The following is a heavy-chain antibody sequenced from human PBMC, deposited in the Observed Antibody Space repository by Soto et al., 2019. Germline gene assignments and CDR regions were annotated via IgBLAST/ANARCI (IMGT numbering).Heavy chain of an antibody. D-gene: IGHD5-12*01. CDR3: ARAVATIRGSLWFAP. Sequence: SETLSLTCTVSGGSISSYYWSWIRQPPGKGLEWIGYIYYSGSTNYNPSLKSRVTISVDTSKNQFSLKLSSVTAADTAVYYCARAVATIRGSLWFAPWGQGTLVTVS. J-gene: IGHJ5*02. CDR1: GGSISSYY. CDR2: IYYSGST. V-gene: IGHV4-59*01.